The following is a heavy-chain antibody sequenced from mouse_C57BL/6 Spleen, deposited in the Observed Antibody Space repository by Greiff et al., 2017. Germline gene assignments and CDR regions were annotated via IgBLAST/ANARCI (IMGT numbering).Heavy chain of an antibody. Sequence: EVKLEESGGGLVKPGGSLKLSCAASGFTFSSYTMSWVRQTPEKRLEWVATISGGGGNTYYPDSVKGRFTISRDNAKNTLYLQMSSLRSEDTALYYCARHADDGYGFDYWGQGTTLTVSS. D-gene: IGHD2-3*01. V-gene: IGHV5-9*01. CDR2: ISGGGGNT. J-gene: IGHJ2*01. CDR1: GFTFSSYT. CDR3: ARHADDGYGFDY.